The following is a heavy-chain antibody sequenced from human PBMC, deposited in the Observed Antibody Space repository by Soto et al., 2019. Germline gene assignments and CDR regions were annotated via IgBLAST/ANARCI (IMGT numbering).Heavy chain of an antibody. D-gene: IGHD1-26*01. CDR2: ISAYNGNT. J-gene: IGHJ6*02. CDR3: AREGWEPLGHYYYAMDV. Sequence: GASVKVSCKASGYTFPSYGISWVRQAPGQGLEGMGWISAYNGNTNYAQKLQGRVTMTTDTSTSTAYMELRSLRSDDTAVYYCAREGWEPLGHYYYAMDVWGQGTTVTVSS. CDR1: GYTFPSYG. V-gene: IGHV1-18*04.